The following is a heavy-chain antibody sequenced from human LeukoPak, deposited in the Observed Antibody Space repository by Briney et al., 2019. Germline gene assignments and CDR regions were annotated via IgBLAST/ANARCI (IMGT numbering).Heavy chain of an antibody. D-gene: IGHD6-13*01. CDR2: ISWNSGSI. Sequence: GRSLRLSCAASGFTFDDYAMHWVRHAPGKGLEWVSGISWNSGSIGYADSVKGRFTISRDNAKNSLYLQMNSLRAEDTAVYYCAKWSYSSSWYVLDYYYYGMDVWGQGTTVTVSS. V-gene: IGHV3-9*01. J-gene: IGHJ6*02. CDR3: AKWSYSSSWYVLDYYYYGMDV. CDR1: GFTFDDYA.